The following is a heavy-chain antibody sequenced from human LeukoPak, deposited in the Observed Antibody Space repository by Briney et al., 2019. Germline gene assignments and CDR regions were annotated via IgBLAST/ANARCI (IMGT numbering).Heavy chain of an antibody. CDR3: VKVVAGIRCFDS. CDR2: IYPRDSDT. D-gene: IGHD6-19*01. V-gene: IGHV5-51*01. Sequence: GESLQISCKGSGYSFPSYWIGWVRQMPGKGLEWMGIIYPRDSDTRYSPSFQGQVTISADKSINTAYLQWSSLKASDTAIYYCVKVVAGIRCFDSWGQGTLVTVSS. J-gene: IGHJ4*02. CDR1: GYSFPSYW.